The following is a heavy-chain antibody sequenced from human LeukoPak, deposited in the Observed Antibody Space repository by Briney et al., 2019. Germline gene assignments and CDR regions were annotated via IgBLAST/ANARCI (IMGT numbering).Heavy chain of an antibody. D-gene: IGHD2-15*01. CDR3: ARAPGWSTVVRPFDY. J-gene: IGHJ4*02. CDR2: INHSGST. V-gene: IGHV4-34*01. CDR1: GGSFSGYS. Sequence: SETLSLTCAVYGGSFSGYSWNWIRQPPGKGLEWIGEINHSGSTNYNPSLKSRLTISVDRSKSQFSLKVTSVTAADTAVYYCARAPGWSTVVRPFDYWGQGALVTVSS.